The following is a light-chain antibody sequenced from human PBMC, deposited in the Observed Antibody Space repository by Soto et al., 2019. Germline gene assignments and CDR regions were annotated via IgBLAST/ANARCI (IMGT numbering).Light chain of an antibody. Sequence: QSALTQPASVSGSPGQSITISCTGTSSDVASYNYVSWYQQHPGKAPKLMIYEVTNRPSGVSNRFSGFTSGNTASLTISGLQAEDEAAYYCCSYTCSTTAVCGTGTTVNVL. CDR3: CSYTCSTTAV. CDR2: EVT. V-gene: IGLV2-14*01. CDR1: SSDVASYNY. J-gene: IGLJ1*01.